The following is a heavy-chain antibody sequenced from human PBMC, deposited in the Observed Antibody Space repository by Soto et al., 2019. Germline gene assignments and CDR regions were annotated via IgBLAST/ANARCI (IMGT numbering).Heavy chain of an antibody. CDR2: ISGSGGST. Sequence: GGSLRLSCAAAGGTCSGYAVNWVRQAPGKGLEWVSVISGSGGSTYYADSVKGRFTISRDNSKNTLYLQMNSLRAEDTAVYYCARRGPGTYFDYWGQGTLVTVSS. CDR3: ARRGPGTYFDY. CDR1: GGTCSGYA. J-gene: IGHJ4*02. V-gene: IGHV3-23*01. D-gene: IGHD6-13*01.